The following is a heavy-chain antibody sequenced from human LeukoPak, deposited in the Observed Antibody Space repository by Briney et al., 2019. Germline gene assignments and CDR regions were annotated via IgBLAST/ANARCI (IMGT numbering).Heavy chain of an antibody. V-gene: IGHV3-23*01. CDR2: ISGSGGST. CDR1: GFTFISYA. D-gene: IGHD6-19*01. Sequence: SGGSLRLSCAASGFTFISYAMSWVRQAPGKGLEWVSAISGSGGSTYYADSVKGRFTISRDNSKNTLYLQMNSLRAEDTAVYYCAKGSLSVAGPDYWGQGTLVTVSS. CDR3: AKGSLSVAGPDY. J-gene: IGHJ4*02.